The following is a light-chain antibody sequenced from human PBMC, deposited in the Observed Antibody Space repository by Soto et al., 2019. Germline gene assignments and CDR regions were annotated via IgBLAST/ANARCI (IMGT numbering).Light chain of an antibody. V-gene: IGKV1-5*01. Sequence: DIQMTQSPSTLSASVGDRVTITFRASQSISSWLAWYQQKPGRAPKLLTYDASSLERGVPSRFSGSGSGTEFTLTSISLQPYGFAAYHCQLYYSDWPLVQGTKVEIK. CDR1: QSISSW. CDR2: DAS. CDR3: QLYYSDWP. J-gene: IGKJ1*01.